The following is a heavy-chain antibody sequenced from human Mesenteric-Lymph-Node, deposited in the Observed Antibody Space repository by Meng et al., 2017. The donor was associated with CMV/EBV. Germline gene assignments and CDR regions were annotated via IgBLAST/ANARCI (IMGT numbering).Heavy chain of an antibody. Sequence: SETLSLTCTVSGGSISSGDYYWSWIRQPPGKGLVWIGYIYYSGSTNYNPSLKSRVTISIDTSKNQFYLKLSSVTAADTAVYYCARAPEPEYDYWSGYYRFPYYFDYWGQGTLVTVSS. D-gene: IGHD3-3*01. J-gene: IGHJ4*02. CDR2: IYYSGST. V-gene: IGHV4-61*08. CDR3: ARAPEPEYDYWSGYYRFPYYFDY. CDR1: GGSISSGDYY.